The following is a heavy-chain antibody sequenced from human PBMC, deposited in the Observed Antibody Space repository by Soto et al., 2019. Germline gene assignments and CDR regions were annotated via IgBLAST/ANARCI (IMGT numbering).Heavy chain of an antibody. CDR2: MNPNSGNT. CDR3: ARDGNYGDYNYYYYYMDV. D-gene: IGHD4-17*01. Sequence: QVQLVQSGAEVKKPGASVKVSCKASGYTFTSYDINWVRQATGQGLEWMGWMNPNSGNTGYAQKFQGRVTMTRNTSISTAYMELSSLRSEDTAVYYCARDGNYGDYNYYYYYMDVWGKGTTVTVSS. V-gene: IGHV1-8*01. J-gene: IGHJ6*03. CDR1: GYTFTSYD.